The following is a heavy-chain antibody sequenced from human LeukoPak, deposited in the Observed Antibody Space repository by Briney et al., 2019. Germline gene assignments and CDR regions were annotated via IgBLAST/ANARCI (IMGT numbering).Heavy chain of an antibody. CDR3: ARHSSYSTGWFPFFDC. Sequence: PSETLSLTCTVSGGSIGSYYWSWIRQPPGKGLEWIGYIYYSGSTNYSPSLKSRVTMTADTSKNQFSLKLTSVTAADTAVYYCARHSSYSTGWFPFFDCWGQGILVTVSS. V-gene: IGHV4-59*08. CDR1: GGSIGSYY. D-gene: IGHD6-19*01. CDR2: IYYSGST. J-gene: IGHJ4*02.